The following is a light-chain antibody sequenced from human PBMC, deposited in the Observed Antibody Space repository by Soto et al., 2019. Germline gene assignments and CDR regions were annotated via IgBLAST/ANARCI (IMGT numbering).Light chain of an antibody. CDR3: SSYTSSSTL. V-gene: IGLV2-14*01. Sequence: QSALTQPASVSGSPGQSITISCTGTSSDVGGYNYVSWYQQHPGKAPKLMIYDVSNRPSGVSNRFSGSNSGNTASLTLSGLQAEDEADYYCSSYTSSSTLFGGGTKLTV. J-gene: IGLJ2*01. CDR1: SSDVGGYNY. CDR2: DVS.